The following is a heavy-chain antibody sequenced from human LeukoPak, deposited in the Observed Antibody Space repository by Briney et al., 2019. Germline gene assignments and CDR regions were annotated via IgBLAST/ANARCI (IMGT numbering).Heavy chain of an antibody. V-gene: IGHV4-4*02. J-gene: IGHJ4*02. CDR1: GGSITSTNY. CDR2: VNLQGST. D-gene: IGHD3-3*01. CDR3: ARHGGSGSFDY. Sequence: SETLSLTCGVSGGSITSTNYWTWVRQPPGKGLEWIGEVNLQGSTNYNSSLMGRVAISVDMSENHISLQLTSVTAADTAVYYCARHGGSGSFDYWGQGTLVTVSS.